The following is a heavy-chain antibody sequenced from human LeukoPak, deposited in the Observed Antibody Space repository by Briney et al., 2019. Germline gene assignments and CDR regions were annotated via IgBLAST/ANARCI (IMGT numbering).Heavy chain of an antibody. V-gene: IGHV3-30*09. J-gene: IGHJ3*02. CDR2: TSYDGTNK. D-gene: IGHD1-20*01. CDR3: ARVKAINWNDVRAFDI. CDR1: GFTFSSYT. Sequence: GGSLTLSCAASGFTFSSYTMHWVRQAPAKGLEWVAVTSYDGTNKHYADSVKGRFAISRDNSKDTLYLQMNTLRAEDTAVYFCARVKAINWNDVRAFDIWGQGTTVTVSS.